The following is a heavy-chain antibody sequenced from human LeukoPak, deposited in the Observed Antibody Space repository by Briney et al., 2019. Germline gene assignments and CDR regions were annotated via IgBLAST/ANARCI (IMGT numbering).Heavy chain of an antibody. CDR1: GYNFNNYG. V-gene: IGHV1-18*01. CDR2: ISTDNGDT. D-gene: IGHD5-18*01. CDR3: ATSHRAELWLAAFDY. J-gene: IGHJ4*02. Sequence: GASVKVSCKASGYNFNNYGITWVRQAHGQGLEWTGRISTDNGDTTYAQKFQGRVTMTEDTSTDTGYMELSSLRSEDTAVYYCATSHRAELWLAAFDYWGQGTLVIVSS.